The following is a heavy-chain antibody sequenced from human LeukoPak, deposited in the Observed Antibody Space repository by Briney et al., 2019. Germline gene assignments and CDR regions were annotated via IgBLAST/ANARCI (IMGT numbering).Heavy chain of an antibody. J-gene: IGHJ4*02. V-gene: IGHV1-2*02. CDR2: INPYTGGT. Sequence: ASVKVSCKASGYTFSDYYLHWVRQAPGQGPVWMGWINPYTGGTHYAQRLQGRATMTADTSTSTAFMELRRLTSDDTAVYYCARDLGIYYSDYTGYHFWGQGTLVTASS. D-gene: IGHD3-22*01. CDR1: GYTFSDYY. CDR3: ARDLGIYYSDYTGYHF.